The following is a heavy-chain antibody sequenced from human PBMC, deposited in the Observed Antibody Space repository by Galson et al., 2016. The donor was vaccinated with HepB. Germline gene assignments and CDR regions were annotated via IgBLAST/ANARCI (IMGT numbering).Heavy chain of an antibody. D-gene: IGHD3-3*01. J-gene: IGHJ6*02. V-gene: IGHV4-34*01. CDR1: GGSFSDYY. CDR2: IHHSGRT. Sequence: SETLSLTCAVYGGSFSDYYWSWIRQPPGKGLEWIGEIHHSGRTNYNPSLKSRVTIPVDTSKNQFSLKMSSVTAADTAVYYCARGPGRGSGYVTYYYGLDVWGQGTTVTVSS. CDR3: ARGPGRGSGYVTYYYGLDV.